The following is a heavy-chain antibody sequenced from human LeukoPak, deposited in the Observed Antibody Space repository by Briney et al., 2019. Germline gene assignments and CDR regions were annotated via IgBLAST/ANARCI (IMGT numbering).Heavy chain of an antibody. J-gene: IGHJ3*02. D-gene: IGHD1-26*01. Sequence: ASVKVSCRASGDTFSSYVISWVRQAPGQGLEWMGGINPVFGTAHYAQKFQGRVTMTRDTSTSTVYMELSSLRSEDTAVYYCARGGSYSSYGAFDIWGQGTMVTVSS. CDR3: ARGGSYSSYGAFDI. CDR1: GDTFSSYV. V-gene: IGHV1-69*05. CDR2: INPVFGTA.